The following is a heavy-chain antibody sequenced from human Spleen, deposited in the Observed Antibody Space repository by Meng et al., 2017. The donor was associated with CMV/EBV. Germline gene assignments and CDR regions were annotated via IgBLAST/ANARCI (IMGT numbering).Heavy chain of an antibody. J-gene: IGHJ5*02. Sequence: GSLRLSCTVSGGTIRRYYWSCTRPPPGKGLEWIGYIYHSGNANYNPSLKRRVSMSVDMSKNQFSLKLNSVTAADTAVYFCVRELDSLWFVFDPWGQGTLVTVSS. CDR3: VRELDSLWFVFDP. V-gene: IGHV4-59*01. D-gene: IGHD3-10*01. CDR1: GGTIRRYY. CDR2: IYHSGNA.